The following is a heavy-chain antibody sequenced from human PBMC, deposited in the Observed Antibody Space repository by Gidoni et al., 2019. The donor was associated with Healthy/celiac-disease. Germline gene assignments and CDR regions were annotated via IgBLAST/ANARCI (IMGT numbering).Heavy chain of an antibody. CDR2: IEYRGST. J-gene: IGHJ6*02. CDR1: GGSISSGDYY. Sequence: QVQLQESGPGLVKPSQTLSLPCTVSGGSISSGDYYWSWIRQPPGQGLEWIGYIEYRGSTYYNPSLKSRGTISVETSKNQFSLKRSSVTAADTAGYYCARGNITIFGDGYYYDYYGMDVWGQGTTVTVS. D-gene: IGHD3-3*01. V-gene: IGHV4-30-4*01. CDR3: ARGNITIFGDGYYYDYYGMDV.